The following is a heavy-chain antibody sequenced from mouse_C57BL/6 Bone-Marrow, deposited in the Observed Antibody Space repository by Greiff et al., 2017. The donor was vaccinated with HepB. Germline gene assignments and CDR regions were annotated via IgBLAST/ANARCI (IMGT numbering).Heavy chain of an antibody. D-gene: IGHD1-1*01. CDR3: ARRRYYGLFAY. V-gene: IGHV5-6*02. CDR2: IRSGGSYT. Sequence: EVKLVESGGDLVKPGGSLKLSCAASGFTFSSYGMSWVRQTPDKRLEWVATIRSGGSYTYYPDSVKGRFTISRDNAKNTLYLQMSSLKSEDTSMYYCARRRYYGLFAYWGQGTLVTVSA. CDR1: GFTFSSYG. J-gene: IGHJ3*01.